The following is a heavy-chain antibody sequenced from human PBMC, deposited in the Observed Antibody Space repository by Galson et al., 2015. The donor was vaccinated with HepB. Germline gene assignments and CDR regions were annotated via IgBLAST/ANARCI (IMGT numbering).Heavy chain of an antibody. D-gene: IGHD3-22*01. CDR3: AREYYYDSSGYYYSLDY. CDR1: GGTFSSYA. V-gene: IGHV1-69*01. J-gene: IGHJ4*02. Sequence: QSGAEVKKPGESLKISCKASGGTFSSYAISWVRQAPGQGLEWMGGIIPIFGTANYAQKFQGRVTITADESTSTAYMGLSSLRSEDTAVYYCAREYYYDSSGYYYSLDYWGQGTLVTVSS. CDR2: IIPIFGTA.